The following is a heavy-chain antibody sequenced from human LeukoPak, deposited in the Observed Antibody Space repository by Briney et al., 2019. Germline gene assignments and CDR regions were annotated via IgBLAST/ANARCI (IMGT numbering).Heavy chain of an antibody. D-gene: IGHD2-2*01. CDR1: GYTFTGYY. V-gene: IGHV1-2*06. CDR2: INPNSGGT. Sequence: ASVKVSCKASGYTFTGYYMHWVRQAPGQGLEWMGRINPNSGGTNYAQKFQGRDTMTRDTSISTAYMELSRLRSDDTAVYYCATKRYCSSTSCSPFDYWGQGTLVTVSS. CDR3: ATKRYCSSTSCSPFDY. J-gene: IGHJ4*02.